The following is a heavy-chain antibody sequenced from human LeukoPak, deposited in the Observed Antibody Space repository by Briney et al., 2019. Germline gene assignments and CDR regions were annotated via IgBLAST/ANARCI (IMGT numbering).Heavy chain of an antibody. D-gene: IGHD3-22*01. Sequence: QAGGSLRPSCAASGFTFSSYATSWARQAPGKGLEWVSAISGSGGSTYYADSVKGRFTISRDNSKNTLYLQMNSLRAEDTAVYYCAGRDYYDSSGYYYEYYFDYWGQGTLVTVSS. CDR3: AGRDYYDSSGYYYEYYFDY. CDR1: GFTFSSYA. V-gene: IGHV3-23*01. J-gene: IGHJ4*02. CDR2: ISGSGGST.